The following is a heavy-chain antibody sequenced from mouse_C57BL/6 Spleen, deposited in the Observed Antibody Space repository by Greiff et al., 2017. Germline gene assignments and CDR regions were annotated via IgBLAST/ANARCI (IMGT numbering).Heavy chain of an antibody. Sequence: QVQLQQPGAELVKPGASVKLSCKASGYTFTSYWMHWVKQRPGQGLEWIGMIHPNSGSTNYNEKFKSKATLTVDKSSSTAYMQLSSLTSEDSAVYYCAREDYRNCGYAMDYWGKGTSVTV. D-gene: IGHD2-5*01. CDR1: GYTFTSYW. J-gene: IGHJ4*01. CDR3: AREDYRNCGYAMDY. V-gene: IGHV1-64*01. CDR2: IHPNSGST.